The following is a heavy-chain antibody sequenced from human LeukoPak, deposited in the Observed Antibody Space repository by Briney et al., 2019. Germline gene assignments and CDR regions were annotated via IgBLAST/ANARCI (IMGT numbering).Heavy chain of an antibody. CDR3: ARQTWIELWHFDY. V-gene: IGHV4-39*01. D-gene: IGHD5-18*01. Sequence: PSETLSLTCTVSGXSIGSSSYYWAWIRQPPGRGLEWIGSIYYSGSTYYNPSLKSRVTISVETSKNKFSLKVSSVTAADTAVYYCARQTWIELWHFDYWGQGALVTVSS. J-gene: IGHJ4*02. CDR2: IYYSGST. CDR1: GXSIGSSSYY.